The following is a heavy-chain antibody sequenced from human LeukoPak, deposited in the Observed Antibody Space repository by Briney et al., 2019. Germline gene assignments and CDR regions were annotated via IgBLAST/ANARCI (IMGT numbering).Heavy chain of an antibody. J-gene: IGHJ4*02. V-gene: IGHV3-48*01. CDR2: ISSSSSTI. CDR3: AKNYYGSGSYYSHDY. CDR1: GFIFSNYG. Sequence: GGSLRLSCAASGFIFSNYGMNWVRQAPGKGLEWVSYISSSSSTIYYADSVKGRFTISRDNAKNSLYLQMNSLRAEDTAVYYCAKNYYGSGSYYSHDYWGQGTLVTVSS. D-gene: IGHD3-10*01.